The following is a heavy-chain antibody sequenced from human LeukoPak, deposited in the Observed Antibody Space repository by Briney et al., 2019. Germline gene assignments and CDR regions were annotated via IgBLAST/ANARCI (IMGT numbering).Heavy chain of an antibody. CDR3: ARVLSSSEGYFDY. Sequence: PSETLSLTCAVYGGSFRGSYWSWIRQPPGKGLEWIGEINHSGSTNYNPSLKSRVTVSVDTSKNQFSLNLHSVTAADTAVYYCARVLSSSEGYFDYWGQGTLVTVSS. CDR1: GGSFRGSY. D-gene: IGHD6-13*01. J-gene: IGHJ4*02. V-gene: IGHV4-34*01. CDR2: INHSGST.